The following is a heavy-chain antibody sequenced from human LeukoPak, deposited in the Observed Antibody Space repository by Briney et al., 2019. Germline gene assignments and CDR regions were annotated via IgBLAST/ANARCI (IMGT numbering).Heavy chain of an antibody. CDR2: ISGSGDNT. CDR3: AKPPPGVVLMVYALGGYFDY. D-gene: IGHD2-8*01. Sequence: PGGSLRLSCAASGFTFGSFAMSWVRQAPGKGLEWVSGISGSGDNTYYADSVKGRFTISRDNSKNTVYQQMNSLRAEDTAVYYCAKPPPGVVLMVYALGGYFDYWGQGTLVTVSS. J-gene: IGHJ4*02. V-gene: IGHV3-23*01. CDR1: GFTFGSFA.